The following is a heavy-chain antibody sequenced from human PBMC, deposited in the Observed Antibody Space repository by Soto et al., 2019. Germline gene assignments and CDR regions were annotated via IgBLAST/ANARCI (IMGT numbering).Heavy chain of an antibody. J-gene: IGHJ4*02. V-gene: IGHV4-59*02. CDR1: GGSVTGSC. Sequence: QVQLQESGPGLVKPSETLPLTCSVSGGSVTGSCWSWVRQPPGKGLEWIGCIDYNGRAHYNPSLTSRVSMSLDTSNNHFPLKLSSVTAADTAVYYCARGPDHSKVGYWGQGTLVTVSS. CDR2: IDYNGRA. D-gene: IGHD4-4*01. CDR3: ARGPDHSKVGY.